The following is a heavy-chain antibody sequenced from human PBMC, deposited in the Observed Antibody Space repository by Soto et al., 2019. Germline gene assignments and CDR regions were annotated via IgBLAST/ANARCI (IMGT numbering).Heavy chain of an antibody. Sequence: LSLTCTVSGGSISSYYWSWIRQPPGKGLEWIGYIYYSGSTNYNPSLKSRVTISVDTSKNQFSLKLSSVTAADTAVYYCAVSGGYRYRSTFEYWGQGTLVTVSS. J-gene: IGHJ4*01. V-gene: IGHV4-59*01. CDR3: AVSGGYRYRSTFEY. CDR1: GGSISSYY. CDR2: IYYSGST. D-gene: IGHD5-18*01.